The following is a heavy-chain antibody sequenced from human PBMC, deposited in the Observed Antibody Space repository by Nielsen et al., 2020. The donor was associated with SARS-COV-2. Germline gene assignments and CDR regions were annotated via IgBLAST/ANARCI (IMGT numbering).Heavy chain of an antibody. Sequence: GGSLRLSCGASGFTFSDYYMSWIRQAPGKGLEWVSYISSSSSYTNYADSVKGRFTISRDNARNSLFLQMNSLRAEDTAVYYCARDFSGGIDYWGQGTLVTVSS. V-gene: IGHV3-11*05. CDR1: GFTFSDYY. CDR2: ISSSSSYT. J-gene: IGHJ4*02. CDR3: ARDFSGGIDY. D-gene: IGHD2-15*01.